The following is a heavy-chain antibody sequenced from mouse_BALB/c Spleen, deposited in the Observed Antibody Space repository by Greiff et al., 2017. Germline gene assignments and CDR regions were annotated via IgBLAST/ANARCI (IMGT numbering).Heavy chain of an antibody. D-gene: IGHD1-1*01. CDR3: ARCGTTRYFDV. Sequence: VQLKESGGGLVQPGGSRKLSCAASGFTFSSFGMHWVRQAPEKGLEWVAYISSGSSTIYYADTVKGRFTISRDNPKNTLFLQMTSLRSEDTAMYYCARCGTTRYFDVWGAGTTVTVSS. CDR1: GFTFSSFG. J-gene: IGHJ1*01. CDR2: ISSGSSTI. V-gene: IGHV5-17*02.